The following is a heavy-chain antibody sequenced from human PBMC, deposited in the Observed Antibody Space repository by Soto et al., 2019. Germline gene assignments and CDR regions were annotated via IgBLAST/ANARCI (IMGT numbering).Heavy chain of an antibody. D-gene: IGHD3-9*01. CDR3: ARPNYDIFTGLSGFDM. V-gene: IGHV4-31*03. CDR1: GDSITSGNYY. CDR2: IHHSGNT. J-gene: IGHJ3*02. Sequence: QVQLQESGPGLVKPSQTLSLTCIVSGDSITSGNYYWSWIRQHPGKGLEWIGYIHHSGNTYYIPSLHSRLSLSMDTSKNQFSLQLSSVTAADTALYYCARPNYDIFTGLSGFDMWGQGTMVTVSS.